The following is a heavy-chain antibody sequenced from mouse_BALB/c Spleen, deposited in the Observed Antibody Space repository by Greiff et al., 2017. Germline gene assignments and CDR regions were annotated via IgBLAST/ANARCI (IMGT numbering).Heavy chain of an antibody. CDR2: ISSGSSTI. CDR1: GFTFSSFG. D-gene: IGHD2-14*01. CDR3: ARSDYRYDDYAMDD. J-gene: IGHJ4*01. Sequence: EVQGVESGGGLVQPGGSRKLSCAASGFTFSSFGMHWVRQAPEKGLEWVAYISSGSSTIYYADTVKGRFTISRDNPKNTLFLQMTSLRSEDTAMYYCARSDYRYDDYAMDDWGQGTSVTVSS. V-gene: IGHV5-17*02.